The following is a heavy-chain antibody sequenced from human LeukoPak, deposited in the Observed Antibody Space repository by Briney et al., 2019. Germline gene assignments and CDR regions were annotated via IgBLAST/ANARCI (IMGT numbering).Heavy chain of an antibody. Sequence: GSLRLSCAASGFTFSNFGIHWVRQAPGKGLEWVSYISSSSSTIYYADSVKGRFTISRDNAKNSLYLQMNSLRAEDTAVYYCARDLYGDYGWFDPWGQGTLVTVSS. CDR2: ISSSSSTI. D-gene: IGHD4-17*01. J-gene: IGHJ5*02. CDR1: GFTFSNFG. CDR3: ARDLYGDYGWFDP. V-gene: IGHV3-48*01.